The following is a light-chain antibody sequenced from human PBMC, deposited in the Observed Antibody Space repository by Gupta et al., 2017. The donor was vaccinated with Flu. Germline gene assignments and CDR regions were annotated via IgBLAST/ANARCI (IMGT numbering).Light chain of an antibody. J-gene: IGKJ1*01. CDR2: AAS. Sequence: DIQMTQTSSSLSASVGDRVTITCRASQAIRNDLGWYQQKPGKAPRRLIYAASSLQNGVPWRFSGSGSGTEFTLTISSLQPEDFATYCLQYKSYPRTFGQGTKVEI. V-gene: IGKV1-17*01. CDR3: LQYKSYPRT. CDR1: QAIRND.